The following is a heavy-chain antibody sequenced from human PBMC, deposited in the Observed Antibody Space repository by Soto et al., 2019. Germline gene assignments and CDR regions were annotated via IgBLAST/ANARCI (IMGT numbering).Heavy chain of an antibody. CDR3: ARDYYRFNSGYGFSMDV. CDR1: GFTFSSYG. V-gene: IGHV3-30*03. D-gene: IGHD5-12*01. Sequence: GGSLRLSCAASGFTFSSYGMHWVRQAPGKGLERVEVISYDGSNKYYADSVKGRFTISRDNSKNTLYLQMNSLRAEDTALYYCARDYYRFNSGYGFSMDVWGQGTTVTVSS. CDR2: ISYDGSNK. J-gene: IGHJ6*02.